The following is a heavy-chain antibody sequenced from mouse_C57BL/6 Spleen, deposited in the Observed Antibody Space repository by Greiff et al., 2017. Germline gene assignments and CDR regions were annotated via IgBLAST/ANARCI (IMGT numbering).Heavy chain of an antibody. D-gene: IGHD2-4*01. CDR1: GFTFTDYY. Sequence: EVHLVESGGGLVQPGGSLSLSCAASGFTFTDYYMSWVRQPPGQALEWLGFIRNKANGYTTEYSASVKGRFTISRANSQSILYHEMKALRAEDSATYYCARYEDYEYDRGYYYARDYWGQGTSVTVSS. CDR3: ARYEDYEYDRGYYYARDY. J-gene: IGHJ4*01. V-gene: IGHV7-3*01. CDR2: IRNKANGYTT.